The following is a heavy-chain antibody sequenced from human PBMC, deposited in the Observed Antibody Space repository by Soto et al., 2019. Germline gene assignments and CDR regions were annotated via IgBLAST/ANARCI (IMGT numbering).Heavy chain of an antibody. V-gene: IGHV1-69*13. Sequence: SVKVSCKASGGTFSSYAISWVRQAPGQGLEWMGGIIPIFGTANYAQKFQGRVTITADESTSTAYMELSSLRSEDTAVYYCARVRIVISGNSGYYYYGMEVWGQGKTVSVS. CDR1: GGTFSSYA. D-gene: IGHD2-21*02. J-gene: IGHJ6*02. CDR2: IIPIFGTA. CDR3: ARVRIVISGNSGYYYYGMEV.